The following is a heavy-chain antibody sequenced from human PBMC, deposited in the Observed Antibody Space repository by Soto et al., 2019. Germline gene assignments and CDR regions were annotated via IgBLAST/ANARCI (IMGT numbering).Heavy chain of an antibody. Sequence: SQTLSLTCAISGDSVSSNSAAWNWIRQSPSRGLEWLGRTYYRSKWYNDYAVSVKSRITINPDTSKNQFSLQLNSVTPEDTAVYYCARDQSYSSSWYLNWFDPWGQGTLVTVCS. CDR2: TYYRSKWYN. CDR3: ARDQSYSSSWYLNWFDP. V-gene: IGHV6-1*01. J-gene: IGHJ5*02. CDR1: GDSVSSNSAA. D-gene: IGHD6-13*01.